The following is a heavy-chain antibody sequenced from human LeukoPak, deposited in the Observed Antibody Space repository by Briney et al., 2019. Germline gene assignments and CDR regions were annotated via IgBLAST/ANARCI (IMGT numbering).Heavy chain of an antibody. Sequence: GGSLRLSCAASGFTFSSYAMSWVRQAPGKGLEWVANIREDGSEKYYVDSVKGQFTISRDNAKNSLFLQMDSLRAEDTAVYYCARDGARSIAMVRGVSYYMDVWGKGTTVTVSS. CDR2: IREDGSEK. D-gene: IGHD3-10*01. V-gene: IGHV3-7*03. CDR1: GFTFSSYA. CDR3: ARDGARSIAMVRGVSYYMDV. J-gene: IGHJ6*03.